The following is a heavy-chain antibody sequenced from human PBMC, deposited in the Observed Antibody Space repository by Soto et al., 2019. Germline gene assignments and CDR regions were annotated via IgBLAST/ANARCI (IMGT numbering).Heavy chain of an antibody. CDR1: GGSISSGYYY. V-gene: IGHV4-61*01. D-gene: IGHD6-6*01. J-gene: IGHJ5*02. Sequence: SETLSLTCTVSGGSISSGYYYWNWIRQPPGKELEWIGYVYSSGSAYYNPPLKTRVTMSVDTSKNQFSLKLSSVTAADTAVYYCAREAHSSSRNWFDPWGQGTLVTVSS. CDR2: VYSSGSA. CDR3: AREAHSSSRNWFDP.